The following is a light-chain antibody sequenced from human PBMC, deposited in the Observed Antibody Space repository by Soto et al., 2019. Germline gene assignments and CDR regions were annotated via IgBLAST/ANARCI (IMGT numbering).Light chain of an antibody. CDR1: RSNLGAGYD. CDR2: ANT. Sequence: QSVLTQPPSVSGAPGQRVTISCDGSRSNLGAGYDVHWFQQLPGTAPKLLIYANTHRPAGVPDRFSGSKAGASASLAITGLQADDEADYYCQSFDTSLNACVFGTGTKLTVL. J-gene: IGLJ1*01. V-gene: IGLV1-40*01. CDR3: QSFDTSLNACV.